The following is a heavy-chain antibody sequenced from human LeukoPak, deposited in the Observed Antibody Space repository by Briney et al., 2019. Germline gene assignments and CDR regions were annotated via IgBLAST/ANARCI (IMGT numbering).Heavy chain of an antibody. CDR1: GYTFTGYY. V-gene: IGHV1-2*02. CDR3: AREGDYGDYVEN. Sequence: ASVKVSCKASGYTFTGYYMHWVRQSPGQGLEWMGWINPNSGGTNYAQKFQGRVTMTRDTSISTAYMELSRLRSDDTAVYYCAREGDYGDYVENWGQGTPVTVSS. CDR2: INPNSGGT. J-gene: IGHJ4*02. D-gene: IGHD4-17*01.